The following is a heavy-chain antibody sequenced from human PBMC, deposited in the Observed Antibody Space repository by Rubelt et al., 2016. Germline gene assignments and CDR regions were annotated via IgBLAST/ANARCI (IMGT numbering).Heavy chain of an antibody. CDR2: INPNSGGT. CDR3: AGESRSGWYIDY. D-gene: IGHD6-19*01. V-gene: IGHV1-2*06. Sequence: QVQLVQSGAEVKKPGASVTVSCKASGYTFTGYYMHWVRQAPGQGLEWVGRINPNSGGTNYAQKCQGRVTVTRDTAITQGYMGLSRLGSDDTAGFYCAGESRSGWYIDYWGQGTLVTVSS. J-gene: IGHJ4*02. CDR1: GYTFTGYY.